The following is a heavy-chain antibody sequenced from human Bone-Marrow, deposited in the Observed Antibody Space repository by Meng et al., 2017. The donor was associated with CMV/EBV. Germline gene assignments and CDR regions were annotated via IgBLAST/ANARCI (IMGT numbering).Heavy chain of an antibody. CDR3: ARRGDARTLDF. CDR1: GYPFTSYW. CDR2: IYPGNSDA. Sequence: SCKGSGYPFTSYWIPWVRPMPGKGLEYMGVIYPGNSDARYSPSFQGQVTISVDKSINTAYLHWSSLKASDTAMYYCARRGDARTLDFWGQGALVTVSS. V-gene: IGHV5-51*01. J-gene: IGHJ4*02.